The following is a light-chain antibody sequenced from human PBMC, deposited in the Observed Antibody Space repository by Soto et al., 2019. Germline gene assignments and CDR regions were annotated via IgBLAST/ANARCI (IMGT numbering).Light chain of an antibody. Sequence: IRMTQSHSSRSASTGYRVTITCRASQGIYSRLAWYQQKPGKAPELLIYATSTLQNGVPSRFSGSGFGTDFTLSISSLQPEDSASYFCQQTDDFPLTFGGGTRLEI. CDR1: QGIYSR. J-gene: IGKJ5*01. V-gene: IGKV1D-12*01. CDR3: QQTDDFPLT. CDR2: ATS.